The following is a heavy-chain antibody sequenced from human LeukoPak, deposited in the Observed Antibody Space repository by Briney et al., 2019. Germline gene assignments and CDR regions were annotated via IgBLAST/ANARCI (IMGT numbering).Heavy chain of an antibody. J-gene: IGHJ4*02. CDR1: EFTVSSNC. V-gene: IGHV3-66*01. Sequence: PGGSLRLSCAASEFTVSSNCMSWVRQAPGRGLEWVPVIYSGGTTYYADSVKGRFTISRDNSNNTLFLQMNSLTAEDTAVYYCARDGASTFSETYWGQGTLVTVSS. CDR2: IYSGGTT. CDR3: ARDGASTFSETY.